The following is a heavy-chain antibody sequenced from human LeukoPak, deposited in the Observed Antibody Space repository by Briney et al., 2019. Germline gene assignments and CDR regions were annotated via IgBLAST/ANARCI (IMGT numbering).Heavy chain of an antibody. J-gene: IGHJ6*02. CDR2: IYYAGTT. D-gene: IGHD2-2*01. V-gene: IGHV4-59*08. CDR3: ARHPPVPVFQNGMDV. CDR1: GGSISGYY. Sequence: WETLSLTCTVSGGSISGYYWSWIRQPPGKGLEWIGYIYYAGTTNYNPSLKSRLTISVDTSKNQFSLKLTSVTAADTAVYFCARHPPVPVFQNGMDVWGQGTTVTVSS.